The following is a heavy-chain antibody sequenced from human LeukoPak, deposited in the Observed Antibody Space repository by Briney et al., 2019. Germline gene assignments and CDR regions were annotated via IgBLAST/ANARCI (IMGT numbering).Heavy chain of an antibody. Sequence: PGGSLRLSCAASGVTFSNSMSWVRQAPGKGLEWVSFISSSSNYLYYADSVKGRFTISRDNAKNSLYLQMNSLRAEDTAVYYCARDVAARPRWFAPWGQGTLVTVSS. CDR3: ARDVAARPRWFAP. CDR1: GVTFSNS. J-gene: IGHJ5*02. V-gene: IGHV3-21*01. D-gene: IGHD6-6*01. CDR2: ISSSSNYL.